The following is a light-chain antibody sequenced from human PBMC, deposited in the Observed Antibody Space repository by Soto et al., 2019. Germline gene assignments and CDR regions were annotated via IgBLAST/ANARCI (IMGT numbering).Light chain of an antibody. J-gene: IGKJ4*01. V-gene: IGKV3-15*01. CDR2: GAS. Sequence: IVMTQSPATLSVSPGERATISCRASQSISTKLAWYQQKPGQAPRLLIYGASTRATGIPVRFSGSGSGTEFTLTIPRLQFEDFAVYYCQEYNDWRPITFGGGTKVEIK. CDR1: QSISTK. CDR3: QEYNDWRPIT.